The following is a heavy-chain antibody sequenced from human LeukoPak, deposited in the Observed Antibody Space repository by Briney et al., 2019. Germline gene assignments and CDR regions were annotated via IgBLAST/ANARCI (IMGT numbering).Heavy chain of an antibody. CDR1: GFTFSSAW. V-gene: IGHV3-15*01. J-gene: IGHJ4*02. D-gene: IGHD5/OR15-5a*01. Sequence: GGSLRLSCAASGFTFSSAWMTWVRQAPGKGLEWVGHIKSKADGGTTDYAAPAKGRFTISRDDSKNTLSLQMNSLKYEDTAVYYCTTDPFMLDVYHFHYWGQGTLVTVSS. CDR2: IKSKADGGTT. CDR3: TTDPFMLDVYHFHY.